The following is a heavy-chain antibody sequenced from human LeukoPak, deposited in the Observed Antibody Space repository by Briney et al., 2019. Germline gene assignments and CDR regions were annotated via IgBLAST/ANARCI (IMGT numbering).Heavy chain of an antibody. J-gene: IGHJ3*02. D-gene: IGHD6-6*01. CDR1: GYTFTGYY. CDR2: TNPNSGGT. Sequence: ASVKVSCKASGYTFTGYYMHWVRQAPGQGLEWMGWTNPNSGGTNYAQKFQGRVTMTRDTSISTAYMELSRLRSDDTAVYYCARSGQLGDAFDIWGQGTMVTVSS. CDR3: ARSGQLGDAFDI. V-gene: IGHV1-2*02.